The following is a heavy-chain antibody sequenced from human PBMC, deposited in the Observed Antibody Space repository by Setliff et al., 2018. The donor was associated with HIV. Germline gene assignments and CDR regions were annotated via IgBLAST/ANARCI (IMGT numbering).Heavy chain of an antibody. CDR1: GGTFSSYA. J-gene: IGHJ5*01. D-gene: IGHD3-10*01. V-gene: IGHV1-69*13. CDR2: IIPIFGTA. CDR3: ARSRTDDGSGRYYNNDWFDS. Sequence: SVKVSCKASGGTFSSYAITWVRQAPGQGLEWMGGIIPIFGTAKYAQKFQGRVTFTADESTTTAYMELSSLRSEDTAVYYCARSRTDDGSGRYYNNDWFDSWGQGTLVTVSS.